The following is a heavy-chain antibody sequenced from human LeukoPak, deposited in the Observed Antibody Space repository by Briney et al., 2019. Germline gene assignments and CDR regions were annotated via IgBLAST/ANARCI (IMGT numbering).Heavy chain of an antibody. Sequence: GGSLRLSCAASGFIFSSYSMNWVRQAPGKGLEWVSYVSSSSSAIYYADSVKGRFTISRDNAKNSLYLQMNSLTDDDTAVYYCARDRVGYPKYYFDYWGQGTLVTVSS. CDR1: GFIFSSYS. CDR3: ARDRVGYPKYYFDY. J-gene: IGHJ4*02. CDR2: VSSSSSAI. V-gene: IGHV3-48*02. D-gene: IGHD5-12*01.